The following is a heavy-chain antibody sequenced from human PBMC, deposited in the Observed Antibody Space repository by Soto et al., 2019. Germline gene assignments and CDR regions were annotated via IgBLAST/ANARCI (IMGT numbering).Heavy chain of an antibody. CDR2: INWDSGDI. D-gene: IGHD2-8*01. Sequence: GGSLRLSCVVSGISFDDYAMHWVRQVPGKGLEWVSGINWDSGDIGYADSVKGRFTISRDNAKNSPYLQMNSLKTEDTALYYCAKDTAPGFYDANGHLDYWGQGTPVTV. J-gene: IGHJ4*02. V-gene: IGHV3-9*01. CDR3: AKDTAPGFYDANGHLDY. CDR1: GISFDDYA.